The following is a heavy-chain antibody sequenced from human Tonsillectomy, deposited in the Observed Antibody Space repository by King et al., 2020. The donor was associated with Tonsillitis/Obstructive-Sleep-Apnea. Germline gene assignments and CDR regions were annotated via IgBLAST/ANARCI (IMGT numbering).Heavy chain of an antibody. J-gene: IGHJ3*02. V-gene: IGHV1-69*01. CDR3: ARGTAIFGVVPDAFDI. CDR1: GGAFSNYG. D-gene: IGHD3-3*01. CDR2: FLPIFGTS. Sequence: VQLVQSGAEVKKPGSSVKVSCKTSGGAFSNYGISWVRQAPGQGLEWMGGFLPIFGTSNYAQKFQDRCTITADESTSTVYMEFIRLRSEDTAVYYCARGTAIFGVVPDAFDIWGQGTTVTVSS.